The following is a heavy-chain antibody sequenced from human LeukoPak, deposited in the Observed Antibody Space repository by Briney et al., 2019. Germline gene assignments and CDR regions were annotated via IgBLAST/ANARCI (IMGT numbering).Heavy chain of an antibody. CDR2: IIPIFGTA. Sequence: SVKVSCKASGGTFSSYAISWVRQAPGQGLGWMGRIIPIFGTANYAQKFQGRVTITTDESTSTAYMELSSLRSEDTAVYYCARDWRSIGGDSGSYDIWGQGTMVTVSS. D-gene: IGHD1-26*01. V-gene: IGHV1-69*05. CDR1: GGTFSSYA. J-gene: IGHJ3*02. CDR3: ARDWRSIGGDSGSYDI.